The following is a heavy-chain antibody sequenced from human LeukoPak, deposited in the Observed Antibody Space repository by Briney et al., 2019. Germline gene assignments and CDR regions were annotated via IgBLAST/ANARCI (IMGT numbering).Heavy chain of an antibody. D-gene: IGHD3-9*01. CDR1: GFTFSSYA. J-gene: IGHJ4*02. V-gene: IGHV3-30-3*01. Sequence: GGSLRLSCAASGFTFSSYAMHWVRQAPGKGLEWVAVISYDGSNKYYADSVKGRFTISRDNSKNTLYLQMNSLRSDDTAVYYCAASPYYDILTGYYPDAPPFDYWGQGTLVTVSS. CDR3: AASPYYDILTGYYPDAPPFDY. CDR2: ISYDGSNK.